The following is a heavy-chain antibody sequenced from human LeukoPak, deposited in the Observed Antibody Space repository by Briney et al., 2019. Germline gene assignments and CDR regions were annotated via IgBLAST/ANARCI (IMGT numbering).Heavy chain of an antibody. V-gene: IGHV1-2*02. CDR1: GYTFTGYY. CDR2: INPNSGGT. CDR3: ARGSTSLYYMDV. Sequence: ASVTVSCTASGYTFTGYYMHWVRQAPGQGLEWMGWINPNSGGTNYAQKFQGRVTMTRDTSISTAYMELSRLRSDDTAVYYCARGSTSLYYMDVWGKGTTVTVSS. D-gene: IGHD2-2*01. J-gene: IGHJ6*03.